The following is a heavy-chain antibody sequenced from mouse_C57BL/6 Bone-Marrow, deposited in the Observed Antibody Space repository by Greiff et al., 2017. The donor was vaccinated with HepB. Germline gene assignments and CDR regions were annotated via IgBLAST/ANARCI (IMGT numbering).Heavy chain of an antibody. CDR2: ISYDGSN. CDR1: GYSITSGYY. CDR3: ARENRSFAY. J-gene: IGHJ3*01. V-gene: IGHV3-6*01. Sequence: ESGPGLVKPSQSLSLTCSVTGYSITSGYYWNWIRQFPGNKLEWMGYISYDGSNNYNPSLKNRISITRDTSKNQFFLKLNSVTTEDTATYYCARENRSFAYWGQGTLVTVSA.